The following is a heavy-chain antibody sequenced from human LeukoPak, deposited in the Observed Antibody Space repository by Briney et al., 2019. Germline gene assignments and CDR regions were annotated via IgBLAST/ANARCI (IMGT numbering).Heavy chain of an antibody. Sequence: GGSLRLSCAASGFSFNNYAMSWVRQAPGKGLEWVSAISTTGGSTYYADSVKGRFTVSRDNSKNTLSLQMDSLRVEDTALYYCAKDWTTGVPPKGYYFDSWGQGTLVTVS. V-gene: IGHV3-23*01. D-gene: IGHD4-23*01. CDR1: GFSFNNYA. J-gene: IGHJ4*02. CDR3: AKDWTTGVPPKGYYFDS. CDR2: ISTTGGST.